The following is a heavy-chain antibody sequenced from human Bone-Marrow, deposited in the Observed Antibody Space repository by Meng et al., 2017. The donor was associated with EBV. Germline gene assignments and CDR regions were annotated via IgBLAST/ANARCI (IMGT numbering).Heavy chain of an antibody. Sequence: EVQLVESGGGLVDPGGSLRLSCAASGFIFNNYRMNWVRQAPGKGLEWVSVIDYGGISTYYADSVKGRFTISRDNAKNSVSLQMNNLRAEDTAVYYCVREEYDPRDFWGQGTLVTVSS. CDR3: VREEYDPRDF. CDR2: IDYGGIST. J-gene: IGHJ4*02. V-gene: IGHV3-21*01. CDR1: GFIFNNYR. D-gene: IGHD3-16*01.